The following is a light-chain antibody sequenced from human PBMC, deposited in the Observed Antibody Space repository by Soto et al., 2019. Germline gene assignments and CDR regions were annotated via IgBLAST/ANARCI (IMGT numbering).Light chain of an antibody. CDR3: QQYGSSPSIT. CDR1: QSVSSSY. CDR2: GAS. V-gene: IGKV3-20*01. J-gene: IGKJ5*01. Sequence: EIVLTQSPGTLSLSPGERATLSCRASQSVSSSYLAWYQQKPGQAPRLLIYGASSRATGIPDTFSGSGSGTEFTLTISRREHEDVAVYYCQQYGSSPSITFGQGTRLEIK.